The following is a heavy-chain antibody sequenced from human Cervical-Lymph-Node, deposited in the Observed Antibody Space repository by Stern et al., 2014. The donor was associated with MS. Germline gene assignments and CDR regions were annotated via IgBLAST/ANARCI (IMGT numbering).Heavy chain of an antibody. CDR1: GFTFSSYS. J-gene: IGHJ4*02. Sequence: EVHLVESGGGLVKPGGSLRLSCAASGFTFSSYSMNWVRQAPGKGLEWVSSISSSSSYIYYADSVKGRFTISRDNAKNSLYLQMNSLRAEDTAVYYCARNYYGSGSYVDYWGQGTLVTVSS. D-gene: IGHD3-10*01. V-gene: IGHV3-21*01. CDR2: ISSSSSYI. CDR3: ARNYYGSGSYVDY.